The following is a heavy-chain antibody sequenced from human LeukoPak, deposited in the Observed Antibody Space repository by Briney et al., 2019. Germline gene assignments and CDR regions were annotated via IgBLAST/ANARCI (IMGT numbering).Heavy chain of an antibody. J-gene: IGHJ6*02. D-gene: IGHD2-2*01. CDR1: GFTFSSYA. V-gene: IGHV3-23*01. CDR2: IRGSGDMT. CDR3: AKEEYSTRSYYYGMDV. Sequence: GGSLRLSCATSGFTFSSYAMSWVRQAPGKGLEWVSAIRGSGDMTYYADSVKGRFTISRDNSKNTLYLQMSSLRAEDTAIYYCAKEEYSTRSYYYGMDVWGQGTTVTVSS.